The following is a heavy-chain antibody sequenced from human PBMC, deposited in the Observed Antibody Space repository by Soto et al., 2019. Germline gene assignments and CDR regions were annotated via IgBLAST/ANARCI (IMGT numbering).Heavy chain of an antibody. J-gene: IGHJ5*02. Sequence: ASVKVSCKASGYSFTNNDVSWVRQAPGQGLEWMGWINPNSGGTKYAPKFQGGVTMTRDTSINTAYMELSRLRSGDTAVYYCARVRGAYQLPSPSGQGTLVNVSS. CDR3: ARVRGAYQLPSP. CDR2: INPNSGGT. D-gene: IGHD2-2*01. CDR1: GYSFTNND. V-gene: IGHV1-2*02.